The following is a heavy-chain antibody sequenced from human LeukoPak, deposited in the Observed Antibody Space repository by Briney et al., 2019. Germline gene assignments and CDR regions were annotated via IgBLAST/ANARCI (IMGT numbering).Heavy chain of an antibody. Sequence: GGSLRLSCAVSGFTFSDFWMNWVRRSPGKGLEWVASINQNGGETSYVDSVKGQFTISRDNPKNSLYLQMSSLRAEDTAVYYCARDGTAPGLYFDLWGQGTLVTVSS. D-gene: IGHD6-13*01. CDR3: ARDGTAPGLYFDL. CDR1: GFTFSDFW. CDR2: INQNGGET. J-gene: IGHJ4*01. V-gene: IGHV3-7*01.